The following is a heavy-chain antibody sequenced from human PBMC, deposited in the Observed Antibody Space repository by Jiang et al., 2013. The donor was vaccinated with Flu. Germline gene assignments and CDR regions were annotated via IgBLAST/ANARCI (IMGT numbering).Heavy chain of an antibody. CDR3: ARESYFYESSGYYYGSKVAY. V-gene: IGHV1-2*02. Sequence: SGAEVKKPGASVKVSCKASGYTFTDYYMHWVRQAPGQGLEWMGWINPNNGGTNYAQKFQGRVTMTRDTSISTAYMELSRLRSDDTAVYYCARESYFYESSGYYYGSKVAYWGQGTLVTVSS. CDR1: GYTFTDYY. D-gene: IGHD3-22*01. CDR2: INPNNGGT. J-gene: IGHJ4*02.